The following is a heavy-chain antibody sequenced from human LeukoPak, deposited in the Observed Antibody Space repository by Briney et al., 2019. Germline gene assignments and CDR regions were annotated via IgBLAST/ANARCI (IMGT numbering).Heavy chain of an antibody. Sequence: GASVKVSCKAAGYTFSNFGISWVRQAPGQGLEWMGWISGYNGGTNYAQKFQGRVTMTTDTSANTAYMEVRSLRSDDTAVYYCARDYEIAVRYDCFDPWGQGTLVIVSS. D-gene: IGHD6-6*01. CDR3: ARDYEIAVRYDCFDP. CDR1: GYTFSNFG. V-gene: IGHV1-18*01. CDR2: ISGYNGGT. J-gene: IGHJ5*02.